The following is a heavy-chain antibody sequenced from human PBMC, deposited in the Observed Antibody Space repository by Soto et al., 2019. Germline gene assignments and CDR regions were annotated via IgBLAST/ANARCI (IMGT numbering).Heavy chain of an antibody. CDR1: GGSISSNDW. J-gene: IGHJ5*02. CDR3: ATRVEATGTIP. V-gene: IGHV4-4*02. D-gene: IGHD2-15*01. CDR2: THQNGGT. Sequence: SETLSLTCAVSGGSISSNDWWTWVRQPPGKGLDWIGDTHQNGGTXXSRSLRSXXTILIDNSKKXFSLTXNTVTAADTAVYYCATRVEATGTIPWGPGLLVX.